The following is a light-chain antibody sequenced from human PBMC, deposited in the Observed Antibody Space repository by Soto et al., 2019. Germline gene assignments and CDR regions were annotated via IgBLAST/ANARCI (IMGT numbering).Light chain of an antibody. V-gene: IGLV2-14*01. CDR2: EVS. CDR1: SSDVGDYHY. J-gene: IGLJ2*01. Sequence: QTVVTQPASVSGSPGQSITISCTGTSSDVGDYHYVSWYQQHPGKIPKLMIYEVSNRPSGVSNRFSGSKSGNTASLTISGLQAEDEADYYCCSYTSSSTLVFGGGTKLTVL. CDR3: CSYTSSSTLV.